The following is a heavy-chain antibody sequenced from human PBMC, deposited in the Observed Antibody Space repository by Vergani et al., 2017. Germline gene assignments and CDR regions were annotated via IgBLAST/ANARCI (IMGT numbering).Heavy chain of an antibody. CDR1: GFTFSDYY. J-gene: IGHJ5*02. CDR3: AGECFCFRSPFDP. CDR2: ISGSGSIP. V-gene: IGHV3-11*04. Sequence: QVQLVESGGGLVKPGGSLRLSCAASGFTFSDYYLSWVRQAPGLGVEWISYISGSGSIPHYADSVKGRFSISRDNAKNTLYLQMNSLRDEDTALYYCAGECFCFRSPFDPWGQGTLVTVSS. D-gene: IGHD2-15*01.